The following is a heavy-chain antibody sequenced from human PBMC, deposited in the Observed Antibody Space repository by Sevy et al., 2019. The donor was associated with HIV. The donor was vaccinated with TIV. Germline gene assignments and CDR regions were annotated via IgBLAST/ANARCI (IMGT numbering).Heavy chain of an antibody. CDR1: GFTFSSYW. J-gene: IGHJ5*02. CDR3: AKTPLGLWRGWFDP. Sequence: GGSLRLSCAASGFTFSSYWMHWVRQAPGKGLVWVSRINGDGSSTTYADSVKGRITISRDNAKNTLYLQMNSLRAEDTAVYYCAKTPLGLWRGWFDPWGQGTLVTVSS. CDR2: INGDGSST. D-gene: IGHD2-21*01. V-gene: IGHV3-74*01.